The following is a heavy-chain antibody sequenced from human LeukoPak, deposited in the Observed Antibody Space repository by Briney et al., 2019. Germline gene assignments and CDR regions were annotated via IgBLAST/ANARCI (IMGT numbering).Heavy chain of an antibody. CDR2: INHSGST. Sequence: PSETLSLTCAVYGGSFSGYYWSWIRQPPGKGLEWIGEINHSGSTNYNPSLKSRVTISVDTSKDQFSLKLSSVTAADTAVYCCARGLDYYGSGSLGYWGQGTLVTVSS. D-gene: IGHD3-10*01. CDR1: GGSFSGYY. J-gene: IGHJ4*02. V-gene: IGHV4-34*01. CDR3: ARGLDYYGSGSLGY.